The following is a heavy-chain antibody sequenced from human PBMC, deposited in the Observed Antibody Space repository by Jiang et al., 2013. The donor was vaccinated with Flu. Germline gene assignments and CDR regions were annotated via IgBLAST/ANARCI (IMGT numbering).Heavy chain of an antibody. CDR1: GGSVSSSSYS. Sequence: GSGLVKPSETLARTCTVSGGSVSSSSYSWGWIRQPPGKGLEWLGSIYYTGSTYYNPSLKSRVTISVDTSKNQFSLKLSSVTAADTAVYYCARSLTDGGYFDWLFPGNFDYWGQGTLVTVSS. D-gene: IGHD3-9*01. CDR2: IYYTGST. J-gene: IGHJ4*02. V-gene: IGHV4-39*01. CDR3: ARSLTDGGYFDWLFPGNFDY.